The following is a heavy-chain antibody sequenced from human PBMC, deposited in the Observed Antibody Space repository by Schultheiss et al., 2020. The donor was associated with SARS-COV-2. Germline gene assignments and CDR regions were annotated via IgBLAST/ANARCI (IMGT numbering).Heavy chain of an antibody. V-gene: IGHV3-21*01. Sequence: GGSLRLSCAASGFTFSSYSMNWVRQAPGKGLEWVSSISSSSSYIYYADSVKGRFTISRDNAKNSLYLQMNSLRAEDTAVYYCARGVRDIVVVVAATTDYWGQGTLVTVSS. CDR3: ARGVRDIVVVVAATTDY. CDR1: GFTFSSYS. J-gene: IGHJ4*02. CDR2: ISSSSSYI. D-gene: IGHD2-15*01.